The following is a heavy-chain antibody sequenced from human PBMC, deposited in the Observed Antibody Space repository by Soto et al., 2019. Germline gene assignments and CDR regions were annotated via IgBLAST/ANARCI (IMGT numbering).Heavy chain of an antibody. CDR2: INHSGST. D-gene: IGHD3-10*01. CDR3: ARVLLWFGDY. CDR1: GGSFSGYY. J-gene: IGHJ4*02. V-gene: IGHV4-34*01. Sequence: TSETLSLTCAVYGGSFSGYYWSWIRQPPGKGLEWIGEINHSGSTNYNPSLKSRVTISVDTSKNQFSLKLSSVTAADTAVYYCARVLLWFGDYWGQGTLVTVSS.